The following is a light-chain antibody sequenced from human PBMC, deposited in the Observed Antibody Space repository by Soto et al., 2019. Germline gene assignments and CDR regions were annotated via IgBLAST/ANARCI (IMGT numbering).Light chain of an antibody. V-gene: IGLV1-51*01. Sequence: QSVLTQPPSVSAAPGQKVTISCSGSSSNIGNNYVSWYQQLPGTAPKLLIYDNNKRPSGIPDRFSGSKSGTSATLGITGLQTGDEADYYCGTWDSSFHWVFGGGTKVTVL. CDR3: GTWDSSFHWV. CDR2: DNN. J-gene: IGLJ3*02. CDR1: SSNIGNNY.